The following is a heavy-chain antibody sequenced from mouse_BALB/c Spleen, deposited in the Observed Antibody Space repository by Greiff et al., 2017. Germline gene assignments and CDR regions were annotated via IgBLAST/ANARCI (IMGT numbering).Heavy chain of an antibody. D-gene: IGHD3-2*02. J-gene: IGHJ2*01. CDR3: ARSGYTYYFDY. CDR2: ISSGSSTI. V-gene: IGHV5-17*02. CDR1: GFTFSSFG. Sequence: DVQLQESGGGLVQPGGSRKLSCAASGFTFSSFGMHWVRQAPEKGLEWVAYISSGSSTIYYADTVKGRFTISRDNPKNTLFLQMTSLRSEDTAMYYCARSGYTYYFDYWGQGTTLTVSS.